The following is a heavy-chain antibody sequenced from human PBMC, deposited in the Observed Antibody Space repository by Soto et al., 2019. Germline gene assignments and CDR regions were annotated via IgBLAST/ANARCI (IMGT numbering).Heavy chain of an antibody. Sequence: EVQLGESGGGLIQRGGSLRLSCAASGFTLSTYSLNWVRQAPRKGLEWLSYISGSSNTIYYADSVKGRFTISRDNAKNSLYLQMNSLRDEDTAVYFCARGFDLQYGMDVWGQGTTVTVS. CDR2: ISGSSNTI. D-gene: IGHD3-10*01. V-gene: IGHV3-48*02. CDR1: GFTLSTYS. CDR3: ARGFDLQYGMDV. J-gene: IGHJ6*02.